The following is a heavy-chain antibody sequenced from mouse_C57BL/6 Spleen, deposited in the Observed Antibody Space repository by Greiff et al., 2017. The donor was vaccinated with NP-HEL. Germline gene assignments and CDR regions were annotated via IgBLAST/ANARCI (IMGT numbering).Heavy chain of an antibody. CDR2: INPNNGGT. CDR3: ARSDYDGDFDY. D-gene: IGHD2-4*01. V-gene: IGHV1-26*01. J-gene: IGHJ2*01. Sequence: VQLQQSGPELVKPGASVKISCKASGYTFTDYYMNWVKQSHGKSLEWIGDINPNNGGTSYNQKFKGKATLTVDKSSSTAYMELRSLTSEDSAVYYCARSDYDGDFDYWGQGTTLTVSS. CDR1: GYTFTDYY.